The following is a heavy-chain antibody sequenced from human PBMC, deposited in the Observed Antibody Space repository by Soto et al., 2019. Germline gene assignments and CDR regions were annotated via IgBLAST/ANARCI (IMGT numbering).Heavy chain of an antibody. Sequence: QVQLVQSGAEVKTPGASVKVSCKASGYTFTKYDMNWVRQAPGQGLEWMGWMNPTSGNTGYAQKFQGRLTMTWDTAIGIAHMELSSLRNEDTAVYYCARSDGHTFNWLDFWGQGALVTVSA. V-gene: IGHV1-8*01. CDR3: ARSDGHTFNWLDF. CDR1: GYTFTKYD. J-gene: IGHJ5*01. CDR2: MNPTSGNT. D-gene: IGHD2-2*02.